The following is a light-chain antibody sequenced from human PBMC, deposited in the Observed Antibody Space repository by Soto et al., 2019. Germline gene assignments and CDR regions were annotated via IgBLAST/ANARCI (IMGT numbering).Light chain of an antibody. CDR2: EVS. V-gene: IGLV2-14*01. Sequence: QSALTQPASVSGSPGQSITISCTGTSTDIGGYNYVSWYQQHPGNAPKVMIYEVSNRPSGGSSRFSGSKSGNTASLTISGLQVEDEADYYCSSYTSSSALLFGGGTKLTVL. CDR1: STDIGGYNY. CDR3: SSYTSSSALL. J-gene: IGLJ2*01.